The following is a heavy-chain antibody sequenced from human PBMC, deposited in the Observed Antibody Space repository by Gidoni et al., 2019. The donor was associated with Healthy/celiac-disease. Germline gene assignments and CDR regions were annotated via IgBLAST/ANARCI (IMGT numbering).Heavy chain of an antibody. D-gene: IGHD6-13*01. V-gene: IGHV4-34*01. CDR3: ARDRRAQQLASPFDY. CDR2: INHSGST. CDR1: GGSFSGYY. J-gene: IGHJ4*02. Sequence: QVQLQQWGAGLLKPSETLSLTCAVYGGSFSGYYWSWIRQPPGKGLEWIGEINHSGSTNYNPSLKSRVTISVDTSKNQFSLKLSSVTAADTAVYYCARDRRAQQLASPFDYWGQGTLVTVSS.